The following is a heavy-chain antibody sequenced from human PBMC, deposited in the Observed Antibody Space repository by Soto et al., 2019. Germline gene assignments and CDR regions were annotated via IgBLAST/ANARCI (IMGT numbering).Heavy chain of an antibody. Sequence: PWESLKISCKVSGYSFTSYWICWVRQMPGKGLEWMGIIYPGDSDTRYSPSFQGQVTISADKSISTAYLQWSSLKASDTAMYYCARHTHSSGWPDYWGQGTLVTVSS. J-gene: IGHJ4*02. CDR3: ARHTHSSGWPDY. CDR1: GYSFTSYW. D-gene: IGHD6-19*01. V-gene: IGHV5-51*01. CDR2: IYPGDSDT.